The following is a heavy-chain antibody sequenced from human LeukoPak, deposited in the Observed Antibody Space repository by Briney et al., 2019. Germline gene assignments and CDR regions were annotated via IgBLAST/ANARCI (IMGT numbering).Heavy chain of an antibody. J-gene: IGHJ6*02. Sequence: GGSLRLSCAASGFTFSDYYMSWSRQAPGKGLEWVSYISSSSSYTNYADSVKGRFTISRDNAKNSLYLQMNSLRADDTAVYYCAVTIFGVVISGMDVWGQGTTVTVSS. CDR1: GFTFSDYY. CDR2: ISSSSSYT. V-gene: IGHV3-11*06. CDR3: AVTIFGVVISGMDV. D-gene: IGHD3-3*01.